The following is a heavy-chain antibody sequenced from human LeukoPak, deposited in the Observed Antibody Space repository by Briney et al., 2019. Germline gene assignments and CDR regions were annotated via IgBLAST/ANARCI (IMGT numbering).Heavy chain of an antibody. CDR1: GYTFTGYY. J-gene: IGHJ3*02. D-gene: IGHD3-22*01. V-gene: IGHV1-2*02. CDR3: ARDFYDSSGRGAFDI. Sequence: ASVKVSCKASGYTFTGYYMHWVRQAPGQGLEWMGWINPNSGGTNYAQKFQGRVTMTRDTSISTAYMELSRLRSDDTAVYYCARDFYDSSGRGAFDIWGQGTMVTVSS. CDR2: INPNSGGT.